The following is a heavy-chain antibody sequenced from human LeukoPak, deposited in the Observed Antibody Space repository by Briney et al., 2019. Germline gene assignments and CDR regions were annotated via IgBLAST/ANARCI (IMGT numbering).Heavy chain of an antibody. CDR3: ARGGDWFGP. CDR2: ITPLLTIT. Sequence: ASVKVSCKASGGTLSTYTISWLRQAPGQGLEWMGRITPLLTITKYAQKFQGRVTITADRSTSTVHMELNSLTSEDTAVYYCARGGDWFGPWGQGPLVTVSS. CDR1: GGTLSTYT. V-gene: IGHV1-69*02. J-gene: IGHJ5*02. D-gene: IGHD3-10*01.